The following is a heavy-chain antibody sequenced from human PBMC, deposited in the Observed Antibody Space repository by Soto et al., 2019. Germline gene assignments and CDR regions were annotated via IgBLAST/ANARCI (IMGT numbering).Heavy chain of an antibody. J-gene: IGHJ3*02. CDR2: IYWNDDK. CDR3: ARPHPLMIGTDAFDI. CDR1: GFSLTTSGAG. Sequence: QITLKESGPTLVKPTQTLTLTCSFSGFSLTTSGAGVGWIRQPPGKALEWLAVIYWNDDKRYSPSLKTRLTITKDTSKNQEVLTMTNMDPVDTATYYCARPHPLMIGTDAFDIWGQGTMVTVSS. V-gene: IGHV2-5*01. D-gene: IGHD3-22*01.